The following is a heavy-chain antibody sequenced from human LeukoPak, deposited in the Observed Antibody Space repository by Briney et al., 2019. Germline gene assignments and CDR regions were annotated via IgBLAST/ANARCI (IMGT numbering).Heavy chain of an antibody. J-gene: IGHJ4*02. D-gene: IGHD3-9*01. CDR2: ISGSGGST. CDR3: AKDIAPIYYDILTGSFDY. CDR1: GFTFSSYA. V-gene: IGHV3-23*01. Sequence: GGSLRLSCAASGFTFSSYAMSWVRQAPGKGLEWVSAISGSGGSTYYADSVKGRFTISRDNSKNTLYLQMNSLRAEDTAVYYCAKDIAPIYYDILTGSFDYWGQGTLVTVSS.